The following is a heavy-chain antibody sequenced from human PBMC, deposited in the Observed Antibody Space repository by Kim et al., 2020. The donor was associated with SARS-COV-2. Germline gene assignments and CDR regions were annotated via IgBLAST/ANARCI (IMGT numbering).Heavy chain of an antibody. J-gene: IGHJ4*02. D-gene: IGHD3-22*01. V-gene: IGHV4-34*01. Sequence: PSLKSRVTISVGTSKNQFSLKLSSVTAADTAVYYCARGDYDSSGYGRDYWGQGTLVTVSS. CDR3: ARGDYDSSGYGRDY.